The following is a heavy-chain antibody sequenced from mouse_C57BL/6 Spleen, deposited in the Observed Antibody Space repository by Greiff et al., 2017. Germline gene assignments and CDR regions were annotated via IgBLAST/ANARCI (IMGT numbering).Heavy chain of an antibody. CDR2: INPGSGGT. CDR1: GYAFTNYL. Sequence: QVQLKQSGAELVRPGTSVKVSCKASGYAFTNYLIEWVKQRPGQGLEWIGVINPGSGGTNYNEKFKGKATLTADKSSSTAYMQLSSLTSEDSAVYFCARQGGYFPFDYWGQGTTLTVSS. J-gene: IGHJ2*01. D-gene: IGHD2-3*01. CDR3: ARQGGYFPFDY. V-gene: IGHV1-54*01.